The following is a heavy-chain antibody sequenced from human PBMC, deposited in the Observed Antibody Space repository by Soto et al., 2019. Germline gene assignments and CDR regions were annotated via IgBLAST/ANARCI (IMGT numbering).Heavy chain of an antibody. J-gene: IGHJ5*02. Sequence: ASVKVSCKASGYSFTNNDVSWVRQATGQGLEWMGWMNPGSGDTGYAQKFQGRVTMTRDISIATAYMELSSLRSDDTAIYYCARMETFGSLNWFDPWGQGTPVTVS. CDR1: GYSFTNND. CDR2: MNPGSGDT. V-gene: IGHV1-8*01. D-gene: IGHD3-16*01. CDR3: ARMETFGSLNWFDP.